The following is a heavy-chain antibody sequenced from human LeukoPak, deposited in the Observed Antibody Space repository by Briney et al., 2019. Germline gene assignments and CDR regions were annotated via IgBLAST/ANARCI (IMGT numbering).Heavy chain of an antibody. CDR3: ARDPRGWYCSGGSCYGMDV. Sequence: PGGSPRLSCAASGFTFSSYEMNWVRQAPGKGLEWVSYISSSGSTIYYADSVKGRFTISRDNAKNSLYLQMNSLRAEDTAVYYCARDPRGWYCSGGSCYGMDVWGQGTTVTVSS. CDR2: ISSSGSTI. CDR1: GFTFSSYE. D-gene: IGHD2-15*01. V-gene: IGHV3-48*03. J-gene: IGHJ6*02.